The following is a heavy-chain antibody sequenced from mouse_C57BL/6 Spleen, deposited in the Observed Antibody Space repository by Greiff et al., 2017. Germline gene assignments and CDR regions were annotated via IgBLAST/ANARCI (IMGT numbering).Heavy chain of an antibody. Sequence: QVQLKQSGAELARPGASVKLSCKASGYTFTSYGISWVKQRTGQGLEWIGEIYPRSGNTYYNEKFKGKDTLTADKSSSTAYMELRSLTSEDSAVYFCAQIYDGYFAYWGQGTLVTVSA. CDR2: IYPRSGNT. J-gene: IGHJ3*01. CDR3: AQIYDGYFAY. V-gene: IGHV1-81*01. D-gene: IGHD2-3*01. CDR1: GYTFTSYG.